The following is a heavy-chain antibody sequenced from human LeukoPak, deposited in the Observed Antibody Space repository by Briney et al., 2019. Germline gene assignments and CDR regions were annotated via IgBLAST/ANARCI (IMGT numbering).Heavy chain of an antibody. D-gene: IGHD5-12*01. V-gene: IGHV3-23*01. J-gene: IGHJ4*02. CDR2: ISGSGGST. Sequence: HPGGSLRLSCAASGFTFSSYAMSWVRQAPGKGLEWVSAISGSGGSTYYADSVKGRFTISRDNSKNTLYLQMNSLRAEDTAVYYCAREILGGYVFDYWGQGTLVTVSS. CDR3: AREILGGYVFDY. CDR1: GFTFSSYA.